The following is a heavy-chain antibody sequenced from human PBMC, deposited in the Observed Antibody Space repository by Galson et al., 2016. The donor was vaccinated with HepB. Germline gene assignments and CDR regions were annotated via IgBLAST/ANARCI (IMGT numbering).Heavy chain of an antibody. CDR2: ISGYNGNT. CDR1: GYKFTKFG. CDR3: ARDSGSDPFDY. D-gene: IGHD3-10*01. V-gene: IGHV1-18*01. J-gene: IGHJ4*02. Sequence: SVKVSCKASGYKFTKFGISWVRQAPGLGLEWMGWISGYNGNTKYAQKFQDRVTLTTDTFSNTAYMDLSGLRSDDTTLYYCARDSGSDPFDYWGQGTLVTVSS.